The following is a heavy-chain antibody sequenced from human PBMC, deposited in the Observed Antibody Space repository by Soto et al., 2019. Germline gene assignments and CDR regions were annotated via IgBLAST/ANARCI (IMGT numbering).Heavy chain of an antibody. CDR2: INPSGGST. D-gene: IGHD3-22*01. CDR3: ARVGLGYYDSSGYYYFDY. Sequence: ASVKVSCKASGYTFTSYYMHWVRQAPGQGLEWMGIINPSGGSTSYAQKFQGRVTMTRDTSTSTVYMELSSLRSEDTAVYYCARVGLGYYDSSGYYYFDYWGQGTLVTVSS. J-gene: IGHJ4*02. V-gene: IGHV1-46*03. CDR1: GYTFTSYY.